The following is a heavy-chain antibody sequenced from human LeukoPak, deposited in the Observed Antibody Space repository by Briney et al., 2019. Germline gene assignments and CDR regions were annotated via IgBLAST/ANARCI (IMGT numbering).Heavy chain of an antibody. V-gene: IGHV4-34*01. Sequence: SETLSLTCAVYGGSFSGYYWSWIRQPPGKGLEWIGEINHSGSTNYNPSLKSRVTISVDTSKNQFSLKLSSVTAEDTAVYYCNLYDFWSGYVLVHDYWGQGTLVTVSS. CDR2: INHSGST. J-gene: IGHJ4*02. CDR3: NLYDFWSGYVLVHDY. CDR1: GGSFSGYY. D-gene: IGHD3-3*01.